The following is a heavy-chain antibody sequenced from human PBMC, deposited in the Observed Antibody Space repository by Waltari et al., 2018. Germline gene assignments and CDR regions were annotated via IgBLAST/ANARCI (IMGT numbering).Heavy chain of an antibody. J-gene: IGHJ6*02. CDR1: GGSISSYS. V-gene: IGHV4-59*08. CDR3: ARYVSFYYGMDV. D-gene: IGHD3-16*01. Sequence: QVQLQESGPGLVKPSETLSLTCTVSGGSISSYSWSWIRQPPGKGLEWIGYIYYSGSTNYNPSLKSRVTISVDTSKNQFSLKLSSVTAADTAVYYCARYVSFYYGMDVWGQGTTVTVSS. CDR2: IYYSGST.